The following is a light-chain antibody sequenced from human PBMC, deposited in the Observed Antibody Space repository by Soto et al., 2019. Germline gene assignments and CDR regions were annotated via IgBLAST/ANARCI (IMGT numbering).Light chain of an antibody. J-gene: IGKJ2*01. CDR3: QQYNDFQYT. CDR1: QSVGSNY. Sequence: EIVLTQSPGTLSLSPGERATLSCRASQSVGSNYLAWYQQKPGQAPRILIFGASGRATGIPDRFSGSGSGTDFTLTISSLQPVDSATYYCQQYNDFQYTFGQGTKLEI. V-gene: IGKV3-20*01. CDR2: GAS.